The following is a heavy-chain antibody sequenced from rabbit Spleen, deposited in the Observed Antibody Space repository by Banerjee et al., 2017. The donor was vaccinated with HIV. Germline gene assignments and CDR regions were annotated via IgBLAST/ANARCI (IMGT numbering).Heavy chain of an antibody. D-gene: IGHD1-1*01. CDR3: ASGYSDIYFNL. V-gene: IGHV1S45*01. Sequence: QEHLKESGGGLVQPGGSLKLSCKASGFSFSSGYYIPWVRQAPGKGLEWIGCIGTGSGSTYYASWAKGRFTISKTSSTTVTLQMTSLTAADTATYFCASGYSDIYFNLWGPGTLVTVS. J-gene: IGHJ4*01. CDR2: IGTGSGST. CDR1: GFSFSSGYY.